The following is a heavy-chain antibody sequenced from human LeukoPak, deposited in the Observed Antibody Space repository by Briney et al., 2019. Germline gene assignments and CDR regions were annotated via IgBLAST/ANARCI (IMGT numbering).Heavy chain of an antibody. D-gene: IGHD1-26*01. Sequence: GGSLRLSCAASGFTFINAWMAWVRQAPGKGLGWVGRIKAKAHGGTIEYAAPVKGRFTISRDDSKNTLYLQMNSLKTEDAAVYYCTTDGVGVEGATYDNWGQGTLVSVSS. CDR3: TTDGVGVEGATYDN. J-gene: IGHJ4*02. CDR2: IKAKAHGGTI. V-gene: IGHV3-15*01. CDR1: GFTFINAW.